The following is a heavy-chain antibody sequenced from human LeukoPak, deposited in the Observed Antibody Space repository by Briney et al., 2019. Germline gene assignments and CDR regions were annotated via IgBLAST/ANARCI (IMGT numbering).Heavy chain of an antibody. CDR3: ARTGYYYDSSGYYYGSLEYYFDY. J-gene: IGHJ4*02. D-gene: IGHD3-22*01. V-gene: IGHV4-31*03. CDR1: GGSISGGGYY. CDR2: IYYSGST. Sequence: SETLSLTCTVSGGSISGGGYYWSWIRQHPGKGLEWIGYIYYSGSTYYNPSLKSRVTISVDTSKNQFSLKLSSVIAADTAVYYCARTGYYYDSSGYYYGSLEYYFDYWGQGTLVTVSS.